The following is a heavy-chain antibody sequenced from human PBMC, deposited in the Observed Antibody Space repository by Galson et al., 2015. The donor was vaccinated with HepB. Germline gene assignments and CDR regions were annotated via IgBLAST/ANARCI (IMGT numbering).Heavy chain of an antibody. CDR1: GYMFTGSH. CDR3: ARLVGGTS. D-gene: IGHD1-26*01. J-gene: IGHJ4*02. CDR2: INPNSGGT. Sequence: SVKVSCKASGYMFTGSHIHWVRQAPGQGLEWMGWINPNSGGTYYAQKFQGRVTMSSDTSTSTAYMEMGGLKSDDTAVFYCARLVGGTSWGQGTLVTVSS. V-gene: IGHV1-2*02.